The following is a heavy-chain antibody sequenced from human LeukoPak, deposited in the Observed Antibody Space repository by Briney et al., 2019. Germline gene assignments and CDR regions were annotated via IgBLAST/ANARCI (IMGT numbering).Heavy chain of an antibody. Sequence: GGSLRLSCAASGFTFTSYEMNWVRQAPGKGLEWVSYIALSGSTIYYADSVKGRFTISRDNSKNTLSLQMNSLRAEDTAVYYCARELPPLEKYYFDYWGQGTLVTVSS. CDR1: GFTFTSYE. V-gene: IGHV3-48*03. D-gene: IGHD3-3*01. J-gene: IGHJ4*02. CDR3: ARELPPLEKYYFDY. CDR2: IALSGSTI.